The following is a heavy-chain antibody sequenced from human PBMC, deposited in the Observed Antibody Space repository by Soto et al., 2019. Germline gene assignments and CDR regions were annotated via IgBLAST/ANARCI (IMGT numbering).Heavy chain of an antibody. D-gene: IGHD6-13*01. Sequence: PSETLSLTCAVSGGSISSYYWSWIRQPPGKGLEWIGYIYYSGSTNYNPSLKSRVTISVDTSKNQFSLKLSSVTAADTAVYYCARDRGIAAAADNLFDPWAQGSLVIVSS. CDR2: IYYSGST. J-gene: IGHJ5*02. V-gene: IGHV4-59*01. CDR3: ARDRGIAAAADNLFDP. CDR1: GGSISSYY.